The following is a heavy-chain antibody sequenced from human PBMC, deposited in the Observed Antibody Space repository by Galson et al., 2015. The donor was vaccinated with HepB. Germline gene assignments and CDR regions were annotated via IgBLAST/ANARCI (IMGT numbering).Heavy chain of an antibody. D-gene: IGHD2-15*01. CDR2: ITSSGGNS. CDR3: AKDGIMVANNPYHFHY. J-gene: IGHJ4*02. V-gene: IGHV3-23*01. CDR1: GFSFTRYA. Sequence: SLRLSCAASGFSFTRYAMTWVRQAPGKGLKWVSSITSSGGNSYYTDSAKGRFTVSRDNSKNTLLLQLNSLRAEDTAMYFCAKDGIMVANNPYHFHYWGQGTLVTVSS.